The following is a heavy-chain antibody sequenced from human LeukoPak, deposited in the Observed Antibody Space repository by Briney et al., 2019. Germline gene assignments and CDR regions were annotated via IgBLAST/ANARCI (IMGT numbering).Heavy chain of an antibody. J-gene: IGHJ4*02. Sequence: GGSLRLSCAASGFIFSGYSMNWVRQAPGKGLEWISYISSSSTTMYYADSVRGRFTIPRDNSNNTLYLHMNSLRAEDTAVYYCAKVLSVGSTGWYWGDFDHWGQGALVTVSS. D-gene: IGHD6-19*01. CDR1: GFIFSGYS. V-gene: IGHV3-48*01. CDR3: AKVLSVGSTGWYWGDFDH. CDR2: ISSSSTTM.